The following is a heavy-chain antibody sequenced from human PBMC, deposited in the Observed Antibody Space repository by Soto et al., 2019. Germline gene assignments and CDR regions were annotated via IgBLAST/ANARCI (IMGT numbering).Heavy chain of an antibody. J-gene: IGHJ3*02. CDR1: GFTFSSYA. CDR2: ISGSGGST. V-gene: IGHV3-23*01. Sequence: GGSLRLSCAASGFTFSSYAMSWVRQARGKGLEWGSAISGSGGSTYYADSVKGRFTISRDNSKNTLYLQMNSLRAEDTAVYYCAKDQFYYYGSGSYPYDAFDIWGQGTMVTVSS. CDR3: AKDQFYYYGSGSYPYDAFDI. D-gene: IGHD3-10*01.